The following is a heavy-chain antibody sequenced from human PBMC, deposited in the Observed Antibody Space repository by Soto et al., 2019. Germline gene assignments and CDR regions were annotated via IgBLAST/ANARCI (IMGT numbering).Heavy chain of an antibody. CDR3: ARSSEYSGYDLSFDAFDI. J-gene: IGHJ3*02. D-gene: IGHD5-12*01. CDR2: ISSSGSTI. CDR1: GFTFSDYY. V-gene: IGHV3-11*01. Sequence: GGSLRLSCAASGFTFSDYYMSWIRQAPGKGLEWVSYISSSGSTIYYADSVKGRFTISRDNAKNSLYLQMNSLRAEDTAVYYCARSSEYSGYDLSFDAFDIWGQGTMVTVSS.